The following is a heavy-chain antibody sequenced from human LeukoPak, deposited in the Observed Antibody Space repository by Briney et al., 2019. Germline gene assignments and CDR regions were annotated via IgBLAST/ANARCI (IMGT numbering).Heavy chain of an antibody. CDR2: ISAYNGNT. D-gene: IGHD6-6*01. Sequence: ASVKVSCKASGYTFTSYGISWVRQAPGQGLEWMGWISAYNGNTNYAQKLQGRVTMTTDTSTSTAYMELRSLRSDDTAVYYCARDRVLAARLGRTYFDYWGQGTLVTVSS. J-gene: IGHJ4*02. CDR3: ARDRVLAARLGRTYFDY. V-gene: IGHV1-18*01. CDR1: GYTFTSYG.